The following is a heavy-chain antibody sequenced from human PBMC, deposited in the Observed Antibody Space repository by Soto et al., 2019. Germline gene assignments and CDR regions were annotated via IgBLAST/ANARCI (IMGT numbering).Heavy chain of an antibody. D-gene: IGHD1-1*01. J-gene: IGHJ4*02. CDR2: ISAQNGNT. Sequence: QVHLVQSGAEVKKPGASVKVSCQGSGYAFTTYGITWVRQAPGQGLEWMGWISAQNGNTNYAQKLQGRVTVTRDTSTSTAYMELRRLRYDDTAVYYCARGRYGDYWGQGALVTVSS. CDR1: GYAFTTYG. V-gene: IGHV1-18*01. CDR3: ARGRYGDY.